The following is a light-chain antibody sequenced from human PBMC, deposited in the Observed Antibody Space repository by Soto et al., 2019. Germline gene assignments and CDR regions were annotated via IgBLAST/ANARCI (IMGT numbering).Light chain of an antibody. CDR1: QSVSSSY. CDR3: QQYGSSPLYT. J-gene: IGKJ2*01. CDR2: GAS. V-gene: IGKV3-20*01. Sequence: EIVLTQSPGTLSLSPGERATLSCRASQSVSSSYLAWYQQKPGQAPRLLIYGASSRAAGIPDRCSGRGSGTDFTLTISRLEPEDFAVYYCQQYGSSPLYTFGQETKLEIK.